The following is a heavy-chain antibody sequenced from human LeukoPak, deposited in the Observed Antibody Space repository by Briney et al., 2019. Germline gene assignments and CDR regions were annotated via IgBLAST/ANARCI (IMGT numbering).Heavy chain of an antibody. Sequence: GGSLRLSCAASGFTFNKYWMSWVRQAPGKGLEWVANIKQDGSEKYYVDSVKGRFTISRDNAKKSLYLQMNSLRAEDTAVYYCAKDPTYDFWSGYFDYWGQGILVTVSS. V-gene: IGHV3-7*03. CDR2: IKQDGSEK. D-gene: IGHD3-3*01. CDR3: AKDPTYDFWSGYFDY. CDR1: GFTFNKYW. J-gene: IGHJ4*02.